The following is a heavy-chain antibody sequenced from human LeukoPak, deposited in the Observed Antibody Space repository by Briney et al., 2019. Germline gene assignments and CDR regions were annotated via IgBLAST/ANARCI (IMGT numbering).Heavy chain of an antibody. D-gene: IGHD3-10*01. CDR3: ARDMRSGSGSYYNAAYDY. J-gene: IGHJ4*02. V-gene: IGHV3-21*01. Sequence: ETLSLTCTVSGGSISSSSYYWGWIRQPPGKGLEWVSSISSSSSYIYYADSVKGRFTISRDNAKNSLYLQMNSLRAEDTAVYYCARDMRSGSGSYYNAAYDYWGQGTLVTVSS. CDR1: GGSISSSS. CDR2: ISSSSSYI.